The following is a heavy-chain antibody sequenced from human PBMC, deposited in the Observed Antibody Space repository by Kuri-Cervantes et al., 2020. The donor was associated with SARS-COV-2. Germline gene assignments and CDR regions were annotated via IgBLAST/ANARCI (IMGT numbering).Heavy chain of an antibody. V-gene: IGHV4-39*07. CDR1: GGSISSGIYY. J-gene: IGHJ4*02. CDR2: MYESGST. D-gene: IGHD3/OR15-3a*01. CDR3: ARPRTGSPRGGPVED. Sequence: GSLRLSCTVSGGSISSGIYYWGWIRQTPGKGLEWIGSMYESGSTYYNPSLKSRLTISLDTSKNQFSLKLSSVTAADTAVYYCARPRTGSPRGGPVEDWGQGTLVTVSS.